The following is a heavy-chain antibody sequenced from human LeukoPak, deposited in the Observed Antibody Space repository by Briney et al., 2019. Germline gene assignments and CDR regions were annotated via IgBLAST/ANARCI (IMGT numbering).Heavy chain of an antibody. D-gene: IGHD3-9*01. J-gene: IGHJ3*02. V-gene: IGHV4-30-2*01. Sequence: SETLSLTCAVSGGSISSGGYSWSWIRQPPGKGLEWIGYIYPSGSTYYNPSLKSRVTISVDRSKNQFSLKLSSVTAADTAVYYCARGARDYYDILTGHDAFDIWGQGTMVTVSS. CDR1: GGSISSGGYS. CDR2: IYPSGST. CDR3: ARGARDYYDILTGHDAFDI.